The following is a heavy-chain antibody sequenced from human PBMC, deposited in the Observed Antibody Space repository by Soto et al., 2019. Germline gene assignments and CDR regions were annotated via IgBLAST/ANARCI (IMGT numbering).Heavy chain of an antibody. V-gene: IGHV4-30-4*01. CDR1: GGSISSGDYY. D-gene: IGHD3-3*01. CDR2: INHSGST. Sequence: SETLSLTCTVSGGSISSGDYYWSWIRQPPGKGLEWIGEINHSGSTNYNPSLKSRVTISVDTSKNQFSLKLSSVTAADTAVYYCARTAGYDFWSAAYYYYGMDVWGQGTTVTVSS. CDR3: ARTAGYDFWSAAYYYYGMDV. J-gene: IGHJ6*02.